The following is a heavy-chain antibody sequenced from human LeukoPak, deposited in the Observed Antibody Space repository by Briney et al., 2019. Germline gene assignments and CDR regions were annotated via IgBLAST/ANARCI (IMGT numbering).Heavy chain of an antibody. CDR3: ARDNTVRDEAWWFNP. CDR2: ISPSGGST. Sequence: ASVKVSCQAVGYTFTSNYMHWVRQAPGQGPEWMGVISPSGGSTTYAQKFQGRVTLTRDMSTSTDYLELSSLRSEDTAVYYCARDNTVRDEAWWFNPWGQGTLVTVSS. V-gene: IGHV1-46*01. D-gene: IGHD4-17*01. J-gene: IGHJ5*02. CDR1: GYTFTSNY.